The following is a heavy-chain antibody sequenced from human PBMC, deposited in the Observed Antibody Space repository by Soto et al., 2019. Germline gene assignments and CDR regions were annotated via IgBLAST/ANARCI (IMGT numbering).Heavy chain of an antibody. V-gene: IGHV1-8*01. D-gene: IGHD2-15*01. J-gene: IGHJ5*02. CDR2: MNPNTGNS. CDR1: GYTFTSYD. Sequence: ASVKVSCKASGYTFTSYDIYWVRQATGQGLEWMGWMNPNTGNSGYAQKFQGRVTMTSDTSISTAYMELSSLRAEDTAVYYCARAGGGYCSGGSCKLENWFDPWGQGALVTVSS. CDR3: ARAGGGYCSGGSCKLENWFDP.